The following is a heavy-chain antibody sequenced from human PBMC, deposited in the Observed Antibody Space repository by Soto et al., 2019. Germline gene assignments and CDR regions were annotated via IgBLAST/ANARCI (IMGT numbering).Heavy chain of an antibody. CDR1: GFTVSSKY. CDR2: IWSAGLI. Sequence: DVQLVETGGELIQPGGSLRLSCAASGFTVSSKYMSWVRQAPGKGLEWISVIWSAGLIYYADSVRGRFTLSRNISKNILYLEMTILRADDTAVYYCAREAPMDVWGQGTTVTVSS. CDR3: AREAPMDV. V-gene: IGHV3-53*02. J-gene: IGHJ6*02.